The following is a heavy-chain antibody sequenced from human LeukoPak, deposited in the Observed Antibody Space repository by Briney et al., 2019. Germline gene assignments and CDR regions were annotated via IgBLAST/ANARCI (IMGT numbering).Heavy chain of an antibody. D-gene: IGHD3-16*01. V-gene: IGHV3-30*04. CDR1: GFTFSSYA. J-gene: IGHJ4*02. CDR3: ANHWGQFES. Sequence: PGGSLRLSCAASGFTFSSYAMHWVRQAPGKGLEWVAVIPSDGRDKYHADSVKGRFTISRDNSKNTLYLQMNSLRVEDTAVYYCANHWGQFESWGQGTLVTVSS. CDR2: IPSDGRDK.